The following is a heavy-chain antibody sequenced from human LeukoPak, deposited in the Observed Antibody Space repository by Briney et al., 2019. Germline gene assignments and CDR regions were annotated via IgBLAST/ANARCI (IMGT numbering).Heavy chain of an antibody. J-gene: IGHJ4*02. CDR2: IYYSGST. CDR3: ARAFDSSGYLVPLDY. Sequence: KASETLSLTCTVSGGSISSSSYYWGWIRQPPGKGLEWIGSIYYSGSTYYNPSLKSRVTISVDTSKNQFSLRLSSVTAADTAVYYCARAFDSSGYLVPLDYWGQGTLVTVSS. CDR1: GGSISSSSYY. V-gene: IGHV4-39*07. D-gene: IGHD3-22*01.